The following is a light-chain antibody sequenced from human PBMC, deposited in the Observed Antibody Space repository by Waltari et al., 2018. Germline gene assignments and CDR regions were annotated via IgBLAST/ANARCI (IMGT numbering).Light chain of an antibody. CDR1: QSVSTY. Sequence: IVLTQSPATLSLSPGERATLSCRASQSVSTYLAWYQQKPGQGPRLLIYDASNRATAVPARFSGSGSGTDFTLTISSLEPEDFAVYYCQQGSNWPLVTFGHGTKVEIK. CDR2: DAS. V-gene: IGKV3-11*01. CDR3: QQGSNWPLVT. J-gene: IGKJ2*01.